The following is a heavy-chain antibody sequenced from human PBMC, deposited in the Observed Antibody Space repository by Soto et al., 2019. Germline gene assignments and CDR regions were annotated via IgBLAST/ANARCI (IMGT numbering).Heavy chain of an antibody. CDR3: AHSYFYDFWSGSRYAGWFDP. CDR1: GFSLSTSGVG. J-gene: IGHJ5*02. CDR2: IYWNDDK. Sequence: SGPTLVKPTQTLTLTCTFSGFSLSTSGVGVGWIRQPPGKALEWLALIYWNDDKRYSPSLKSRLTITKDASKNQVVLKMPNMDPVDTATYYCAHSYFYDFWSGSRYAGWFDPWGQGTLVTVSS. D-gene: IGHD3-3*01. V-gene: IGHV2-5*01.